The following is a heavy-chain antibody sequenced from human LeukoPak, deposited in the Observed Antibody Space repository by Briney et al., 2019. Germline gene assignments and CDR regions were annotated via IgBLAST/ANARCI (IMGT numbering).Heavy chain of an antibody. J-gene: IGHJ4*02. V-gene: IGHV4-34*01. CDR3: ARARTLYYGSGSRSYYFDY. Sequence: SETLSLTCAVYGGSFSGYYWSWIRQPPGKGLEWIGEINHSGSTNYNPSLESRVTVSVDTSKNQFSLKLSSVTAADTAVYYCARARTLYYGSGSRSYYFDYWGQGTLVTVSS. CDR1: GGSFSGYY. CDR2: INHSGST. D-gene: IGHD3-10*01.